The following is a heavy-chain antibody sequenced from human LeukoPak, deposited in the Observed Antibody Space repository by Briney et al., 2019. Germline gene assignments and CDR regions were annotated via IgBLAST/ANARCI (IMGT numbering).Heavy chain of an antibody. Sequence: GGSLRLSCAASGLTFRNYAMSWVRQAPGKGLGWVSVICANDGNTYYADAVKGRFTISRDNSKDTLYLQMDSLRAEDTAVYYCAKGSGSSCYSPCDYWGQGILVTVSS. D-gene: IGHD2-15*01. J-gene: IGHJ4*02. CDR3: AKGSGSSCYSPCDY. V-gene: IGHV3-23*01. CDR2: ICANDGNT. CDR1: GLTFRNYA.